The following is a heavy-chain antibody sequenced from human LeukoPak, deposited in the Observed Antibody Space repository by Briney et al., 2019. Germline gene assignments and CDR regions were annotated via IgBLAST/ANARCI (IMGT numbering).Heavy chain of an antibody. Sequence: PSETLSLTCTVSGDSISSYYWSWIRQPAGKGLEWIGRIYISGSTNYNPSLKSRVNMSVDTSKNQSSLKLSSVTAADTAVYYCARGSWNSLDVWGQGTTVTVSS. V-gene: IGHV4-4*07. CDR2: IYISGST. J-gene: IGHJ6*02. D-gene: IGHD1-1*01. CDR1: GDSISSYY. CDR3: ARGSWNSLDV.